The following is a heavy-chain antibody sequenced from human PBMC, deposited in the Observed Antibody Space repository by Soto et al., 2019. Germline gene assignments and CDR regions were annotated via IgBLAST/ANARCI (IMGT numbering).Heavy chain of an antibody. V-gene: IGHV1-69*13. D-gene: IGHD3-22*01. CDR3: ARDPSPPIPPIVVAIKGILHP. Sequence: ASVKVSCKASGGTFSSYAISWVRQAPGQGLEWMGGIIPNFGTVNYAQKFQGRVTITADESTSTAYMDLSSLRSEDTAVYYCARDPSPPIPPIVVAIKGILHPWGQGTLVTVPS. CDR1: GGTFSSYA. CDR2: IIPNFGTV. J-gene: IGHJ5*02.